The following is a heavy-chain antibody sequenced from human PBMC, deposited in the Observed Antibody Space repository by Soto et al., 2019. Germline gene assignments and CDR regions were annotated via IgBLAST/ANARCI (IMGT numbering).Heavy chain of an antibody. V-gene: IGHV4-61*01. CDR1: GASVNSGNYY. J-gene: IGHJ6*02. CDR3: ARDRAAAIGYYYYYGMDV. Sequence: QVQLQESGPGLVKPSETLSLTCTVSGASVNSGNYYWSWIRQPPGKGLEWIGYIYYSGSTNYNPSLKSRVTISLDTYKNQFSLNLSSVTAADTAVYFCARDRAAAIGYYYYYGMDVWGQGTTVTVSS. CDR2: IYYSGST. D-gene: IGHD2-2*01.